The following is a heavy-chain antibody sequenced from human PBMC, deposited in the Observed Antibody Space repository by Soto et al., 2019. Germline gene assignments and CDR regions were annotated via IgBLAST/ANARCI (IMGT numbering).Heavy chain of an antibody. Sequence: VQLVESGGGLVQPGRSLRLSCAASGFTFDDYAMHWVRQAPGKGLERVSGISWNSGSIGYADSVKGRFTISRDNAKNSLYRQMNSLRAEDTALYYCAKCLAGGFPWAAFDIWGQGTMVTVSS. CDR2: ISWNSGSI. D-gene: IGHD6-13*01. CDR3: AKCLAGGFPWAAFDI. J-gene: IGHJ3*02. CDR1: GFTFDDYA. V-gene: IGHV3-9*01.